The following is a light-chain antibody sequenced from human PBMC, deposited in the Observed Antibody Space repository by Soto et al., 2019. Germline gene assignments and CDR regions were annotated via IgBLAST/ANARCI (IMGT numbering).Light chain of an antibody. CDR2: DVS. CDR1: SSDIGNYNY. CDR3: TSYTTATTGV. V-gene: IGLV2-14*03. Sequence: QSVLTQPASVSGSPGQSITIPCTGSSSDIGNYNYVSWYQQQHPGKAPKLMIYDVSTRPSGVSIRFSGSKSGNTASLTISGLQAEDEAFYYCTSYTTATTGVFGGGTKVPVL. J-gene: IGLJ3*02.